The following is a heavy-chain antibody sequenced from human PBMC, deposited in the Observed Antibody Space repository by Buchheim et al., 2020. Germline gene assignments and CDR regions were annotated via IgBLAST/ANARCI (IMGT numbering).Heavy chain of an antibody. D-gene: IGHD5-18*01. J-gene: IGHJ4*02. V-gene: IGHV3-30*18. CDR3: AKGRVDTATNRGAYFDY. Sequence: QVQLVESGGGVVQPGRSLRLSCAASGFTFRTYGMHWVRQAPGEGLEWVAVISYDGSNKYYADSVKGRFTISRDNSKNTLYLQMNSLRAEDTAVYYCAKGRVDTATNRGAYFDYWGQGTL. CDR2: ISYDGSNK. CDR1: GFTFRTYG.